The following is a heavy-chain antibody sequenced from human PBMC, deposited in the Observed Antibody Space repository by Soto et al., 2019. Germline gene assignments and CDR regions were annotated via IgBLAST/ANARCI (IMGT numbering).Heavy chain of an antibody. V-gene: IGHV3-21*01. J-gene: IGHJ4*02. CDR3: SRWERAAGYY. D-gene: IGHD1-26*01. CDR2: ISSSSSYI. CDR1: GFTFSSYS. Sequence: EVQLVESGGGLVKPGGSLRLSCAASGFTFSSYSMNWVRQAPGKGLEWVSSISSSSSYIYYADSVKGRFTISRDNAKNSLYVQMSSLRAEDTAVYYWSRWERAAGYYWGQGTLVPVFS.